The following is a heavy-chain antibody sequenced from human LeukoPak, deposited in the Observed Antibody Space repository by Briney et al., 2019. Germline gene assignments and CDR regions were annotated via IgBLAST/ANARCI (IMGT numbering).Heavy chain of an antibody. Sequence: PSETLSLTCTVSGGSISTYAWSWIRQPPGKGLERIGYIYYSGSTNYNPSLKSRVTISVDTSKSQFSLKLSSVTAADTALYYCARDYYDSRGDAFDIWGQGTMVTVSS. J-gene: IGHJ3*02. CDR1: GGSISTYA. CDR3: ARDYYDSRGDAFDI. CDR2: IYYSGST. D-gene: IGHD3-22*01. V-gene: IGHV4-59*01.